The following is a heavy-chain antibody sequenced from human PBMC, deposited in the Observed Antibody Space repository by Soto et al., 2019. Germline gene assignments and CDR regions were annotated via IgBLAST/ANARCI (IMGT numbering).Heavy chain of an antibody. Sequence: GGSLRLSCAASGFTFSSYAMQWVRQAPGKGLEWVAIVSYDGSNKYYADSAKGRFTISRDNSKNTLYLQMNSLRTEDTAFYYCARGSVTTYYYYGMDVWGQGTTVTVSS. CDR1: GFTFSSYA. V-gene: IGHV3-30-3*01. D-gene: IGHD4-4*01. J-gene: IGHJ6*02. CDR2: VSYDGSNK. CDR3: ARGSVTTYYYYGMDV.